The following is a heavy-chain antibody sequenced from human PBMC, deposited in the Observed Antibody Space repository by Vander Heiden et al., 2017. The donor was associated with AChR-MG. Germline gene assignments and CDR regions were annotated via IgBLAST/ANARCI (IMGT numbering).Heavy chain of an antibody. CDR3: ARRNGLYDTVVEVAAHPFDS. CDR2: VYYSGYT. CDR1: GDSISGGSYY. Sequence: QLQLQESGPGLVKPSETLSPTCTVSGDSISGGSYYWAWVRQPPGKALEWIGSVYYSGYTFYNPSLQSRVAISIDTSKNLFSLKLRSVTAADSAVYYCARRNGLYDTVVEVAAHPFDSWGQGTLVTVSS. D-gene: IGHD2-15*01. V-gene: IGHV4-39*01. J-gene: IGHJ4*02.